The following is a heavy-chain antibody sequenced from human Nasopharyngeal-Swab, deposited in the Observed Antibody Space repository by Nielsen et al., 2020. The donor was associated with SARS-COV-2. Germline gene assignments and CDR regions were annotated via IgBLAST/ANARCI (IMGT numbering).Heavy chain of an antibody. Sequence: SETLSLTCTVSGGSISSSSYYWGWIRQPPGKRLEWIGSIYYSGSTYYNPSLKSRVTISVDTSKNQFSLKLSSVTAADTAVYYCARLIYGDYFDYYYYMDVWGKGTTVTVSS. CDR3: ARLIYGDYFDYYYYMDV. V-gene: IGHV4-39*01. D-gene: IGHD4-17*01. CDR2: IYYSGST. J-gene: IGHJ6*03. CDR1: GGSISSSSYY.